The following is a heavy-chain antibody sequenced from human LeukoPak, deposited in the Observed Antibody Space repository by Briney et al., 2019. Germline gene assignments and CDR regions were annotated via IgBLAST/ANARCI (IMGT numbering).Heavy chain of an antibody. D-gene: IGHD3-22*01. CDR2: ISAYNGNT. J-gene: IGHJ4*02. V-gene: IGHV1-18*01. CDR1: GYTFTSYG. Sequence: ASVKVSCKXSGYTFTSYGISWVRQAPGQGLEWTGGISAYNGNTNYSQKVHGRVTMTTDTSTSTEYMELRSMRSDETAVYYCARDYYDSSGYYYFDYWGQGTLVTVSS. CDR3: ARDYYDSSGYYYFDY.